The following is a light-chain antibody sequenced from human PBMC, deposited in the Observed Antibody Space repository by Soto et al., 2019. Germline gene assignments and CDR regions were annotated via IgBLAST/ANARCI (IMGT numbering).Light chain of an antibody. Sequence: QSVLTQPHSASGTPGQRVTLSCSGSSSNIGSNTVNWYQQLPGTAPKLLIYSNNQRPSGVPDRFSGSKSGTSASLAISGLQSEDEADYYCAAWDDSLNGFYVFGTGTKLTVL. V-gene: IGLV1-44*01. CDR1: SSNIGSNT. CDR2: SNN. CDR3: AAWDDSLNGFYV. J-gene: IGLJ1*01.